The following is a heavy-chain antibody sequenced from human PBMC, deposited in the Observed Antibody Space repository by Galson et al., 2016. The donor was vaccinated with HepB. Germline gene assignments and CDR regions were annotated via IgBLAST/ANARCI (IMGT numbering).Heavy chain of an antibody. CDR3: ARISTREVTYQLLLRPYGMDV. CDR1: GGSISNYTSY. V-gene: IGHV4-39*01. J-gene: IGHJ6*02. D-gene: IGHD2-2*01. CDR2: IYYIGSI. Sequence: SETLSLTCTVSGGSISNYTSYWGWIRQSPGKGLEWIGNIYYIGSIKYNPSLKSRVTISVDTSKNQFSLKLSSVTAADTAVYYCARISTREVTYQLLLRPYGMDVWGQGTTVTVSS.